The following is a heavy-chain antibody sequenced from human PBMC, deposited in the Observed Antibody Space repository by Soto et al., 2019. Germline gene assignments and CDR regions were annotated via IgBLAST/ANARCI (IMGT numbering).Heavy chain of an antibody. J-gene: IGHJ4*02. CDR2: IYSGGST. D-gene: IGHD3-10*01. V-gene: IGHV3-53*04. Sequence: EVQLVESGGGLVQPGGSRRLSCAASGFTVSSNYMSWVRQAPGKGLEWVSVIYSGGSTYYADSVKGRFTISRHNSKNTLYLQMNSLRAEDTAVYYCARVGDYGSGSYFGYWGQGTLVTVSS. CDR1: GFTVSSNY. CDR3: ARVGDYGSGSYFGY.